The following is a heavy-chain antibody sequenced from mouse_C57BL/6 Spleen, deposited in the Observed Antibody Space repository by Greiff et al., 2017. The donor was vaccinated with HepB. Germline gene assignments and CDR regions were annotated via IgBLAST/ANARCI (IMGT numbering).Heavy chain of an antibody. CDR1: GYTFTSYW. J-gene: IGHJ3*01. Sequence: VQLQQSGAELVKPGASVKMSCKASGYTFTSYWITWVKQRPGQGLEWIGDIYPGSGSTNYNEKFKSKATLTVDTSSSTAYMQLSSLTSEDSAVYYCAIYYDYDWGFAYWGQRTLVTVSA. CDR3: AIYYDYDWGFAY. D-gene: IGHD2-4*01. CDR2: IYPGSGST. V-gene: IGHV1-55*01.